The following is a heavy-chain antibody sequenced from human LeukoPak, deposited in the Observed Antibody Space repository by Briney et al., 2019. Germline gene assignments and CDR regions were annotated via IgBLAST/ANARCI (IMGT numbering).Heavy chain of an antibody. CDR1: GFTFSSYG. CDR3: AKGSWAFDY. D-gene: IGHD6-13*01. J-gene: IGHJ4*02. V-gene: IGHV3-30*18. Sequence: GGSLRLSCAASGFTFSSYGMHWVRQAPGKGLEWVAVISYDGSNKYYADSVKGRFTISRDNSKNTLYLQMNSLRAEDTAVYYCAKGSWAFDYWGQGTLVIVSS. CDR2: ISYDGSNK.